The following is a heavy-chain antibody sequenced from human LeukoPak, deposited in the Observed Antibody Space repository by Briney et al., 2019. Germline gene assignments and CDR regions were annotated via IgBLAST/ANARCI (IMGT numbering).Heavy chain of an antibody. CDR1: GFTFSSYA. Sequence: GGSLRLSCAASGFTFSSYAMSWVREAPGRGLGWGSAISGSGGSTYYADSVKGRFTISRDNSKNTLYLQMNSLRAEDTAVYYCAKDLGIAVADHNFDYWGQGTLVTVSS. D-gene: IGHD6-19*01. CDR2: ISGSGGST. J-gene: IGHJ4*02. V-gene: IGHV3-23*01. CDR3: AKDLGIAVADHNFDY.